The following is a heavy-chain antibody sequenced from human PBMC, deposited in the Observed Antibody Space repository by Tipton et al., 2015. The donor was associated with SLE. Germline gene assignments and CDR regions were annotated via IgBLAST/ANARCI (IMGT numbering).Heavy chain of an antibody. V-gene: IGHV4-31*03. J-gene: IGHJ5*02. Sequence: TLSLTCTVSGGSISSCGYYWSWIRQHPGKGLEWIGYIYDSGRTYYNPSLKSRVTISVDTSKNQYSLKLSSVTAADTAVYYCARVGGGYFTNWFDPWGQGTLVTVSS. CDR3: ARVGGGYFTNWFDP. D-gene: IGHD5-18*01. CDR1: GGSISSCGYY. CDR2: IYDSGRT.